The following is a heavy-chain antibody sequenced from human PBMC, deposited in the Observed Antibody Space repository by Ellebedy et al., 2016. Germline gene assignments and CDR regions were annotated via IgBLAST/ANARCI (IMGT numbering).Heavy chain of an antibody. D-gene: IGHD1-1*01. CDR3: ALLPSRYPYSDV. CDR1: GGSITSVGYY. J-gene: IGHJ6*02. Sequence: SETLSLXXTVSGGSITSVGYYWSWVRQHPGRGLEWIGYIYDSGNTYYNPSLNSRVSISVDTSKNQFSLKMNSVTAADTAVYYCALLPSRYPYSDVWGQGTTVIVSS. V-gene: IGHV4-31*03. CDR2: IYDSGNT.